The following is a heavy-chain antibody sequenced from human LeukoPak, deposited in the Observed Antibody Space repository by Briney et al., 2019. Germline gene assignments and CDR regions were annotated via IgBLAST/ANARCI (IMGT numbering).Heavy chain of an antibody. CDR3: AKRGVVIRVILVGFHKEAYYFDS. CDR1: GITLSNYG. CDR2: ISDSGGRT. D-gene: IGHD2/OR15-2a*01. V-gene: IGHV3-23*01. Sequence: GGSLRLSCAVSGITLSNYGMSWVRQAPGKGLEWVAGISDSGGRTNYADSVRGRFTISRDNPKNTLYLQMNSLRTEDTAVYLCAKRGVVIRVILVGFHKEAYYFDSWGQGALVTVSS. J-gene: IGHJ4*02.